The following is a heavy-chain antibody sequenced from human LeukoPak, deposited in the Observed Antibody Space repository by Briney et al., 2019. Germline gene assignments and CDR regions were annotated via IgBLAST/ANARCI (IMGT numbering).Heavy chain of an antibody. CDR2: IYYSGNT. J-gene: IGHJ6*02. Sequence: PSETLSLTCTVSNVSIISNYWSWIRQPPGKGLEWIGYIYYSGNTNYNPSLKSRVTISVNTSKNQFSLKLTSVTAADTAVYYCVRDKVSVYYYGMDVWGQGTTVIVSS. V-gene: IGHV4-59*01. D-gene: IGHD6-6*01. CDR1: NVSIISNY. CDR3: VRDKVSVYYYGMDV.